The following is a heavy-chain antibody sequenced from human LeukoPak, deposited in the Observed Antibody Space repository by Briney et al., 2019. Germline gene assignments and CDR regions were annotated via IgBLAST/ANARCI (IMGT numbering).Heavy chain of an antibody. CDR1: GDSISSYY. CDR3: ASLGDYGSGSYWKMDY. CDR2: IYYSGST. Sequence: PSETLSLTCTVSGDSISSYYWSWIRQPPGKGLEWIGYIYYSGSTNYNPSLKSRVTISVDTSKNQFSLKLSSVTAADTAVYYCASLGDYGSGSYWKMDYWGQGTLVTVSS. D-gene: IGHD3-10*01. V-gene: IGHV4-59*01. J-gene: IGHJ4*02.